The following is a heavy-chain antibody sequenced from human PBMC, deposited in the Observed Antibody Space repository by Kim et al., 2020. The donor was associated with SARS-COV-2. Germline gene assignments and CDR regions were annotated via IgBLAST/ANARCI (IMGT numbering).Heavy chain of an antibody. CDR2: INPNSGGT. J-gene: IGHJ6*02. Sequence: ASVKVSCKASGYTFTGYYMHWVRQAPGQGLEWMGWINPNSGGTNYAQKFQGWVTMTRDTSISTAYIELSRLRSGDTAVYYCARERSEVSGSYSYGMDVWGQGTTVTVSS. CDR1: GYTFTGYY. V-gene: IGHV1-2*04. D-gene: IGHD1-26*01. CDR3: ARERSEVSGSYSYGMDV.